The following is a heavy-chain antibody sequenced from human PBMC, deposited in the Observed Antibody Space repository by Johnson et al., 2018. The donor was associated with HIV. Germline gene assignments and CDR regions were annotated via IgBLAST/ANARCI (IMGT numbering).Heavy chain of an antibody. CDR1: GFTFSSYG. CDR2: RRYDGSNT. D-gene: IGHD3-16*01. V-gene: IGHV3-30*02. J-gene: IGHJ3*02. Sequence: QVQLVESGGGVVQPGGSLRLSCAASGFTFSSYGMHWVRQAPGKGLEWVAFRRYDGSNTYYADSVKGRFTISRDNSKNTLYLQMNSLRVEDTAVYYCAKDFVAFWGRPADAFDICGQGTMVTVSS. CDR3: AKDFVAFWGRPADAFDI.